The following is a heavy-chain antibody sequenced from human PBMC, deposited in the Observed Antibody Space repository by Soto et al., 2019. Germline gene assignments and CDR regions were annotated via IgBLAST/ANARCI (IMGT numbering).Heavy chain of an antibody. CDR2: IYPGDSDT. CDR1: GYTFSTYW. D-gene: IGHD3-10*01. V-gene: IGHV5-51*01. J-gene: IGHJ4*02. Sequence: GESLKISCKGSGYTFSTYWIAWVRQMPGKGLEWMGIIYPGDSDTKYSPAFQGQVTISADKSINTAYLQWTSLEASDTAMYYYARKFAPEFFDSWGQGTLVTVSS. CDR3: ARKFAPEFFDS.